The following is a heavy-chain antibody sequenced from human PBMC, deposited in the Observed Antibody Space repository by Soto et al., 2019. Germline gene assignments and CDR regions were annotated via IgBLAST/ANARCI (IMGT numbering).Heavy chain of an antibody. Sequence: QVQLVESGGGVVQPGTSLRLSCAASGFSFSTYAMHWVRQAPGKGVEWLSYISYDGNIRHHADSVKGRFTISRDNSKNTLYLQMNSLRVDDTAVYYCARDSYYDSYFEYWGQGLLVTVSS. J-gene: IGHJ4*02. D-gene: IGHD3-22*01. CDR2: ISYDGNIR. CDR3: ARDSYYDSYFEY. CDR1: GFSFSTYA. V-gene: IGHV3-30-3*01.